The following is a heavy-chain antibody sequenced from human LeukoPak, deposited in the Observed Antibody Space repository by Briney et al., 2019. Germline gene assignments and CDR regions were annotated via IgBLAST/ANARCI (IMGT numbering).Heavy chain of an antibody. V-gene: IGHV4-59*01. CDR3: AGVFSGRRPFEL. CDR2: VYYRGAT. D-gene: IGHD3-10*01. J-gene: IGHJ4*02. Sequence: SETLSLTCTVSGDSITSYYWNWIRQPPGKGLEWIGYVYYRGATNYNPSLKTRVTTPIATSKKQFSLKLSSVTAADTAVYFCAGVFSGRRPFELWGKGTLVTVSS. CDR1: GDSITSYY.